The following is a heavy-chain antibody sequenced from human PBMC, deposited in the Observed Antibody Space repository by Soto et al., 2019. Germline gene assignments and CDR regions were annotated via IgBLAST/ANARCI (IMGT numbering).Heavy chain of an antibody. Sequence: GGSLRLSCAASGFTFSSYAMHWVRQAPGKGLEWAAVISYDGSNKYYADSVKGRFTISRDNSKNTLYLQMNSLRAEDTAVYYCARVSDAKDIVVVVAATPAFDIWGQGTMVTVSS. CDR1: GFTFSSYA. J-gene: IGHJ3*02. CDR2: ISYDGSNK. V-gene: IGHV3-30-3*01. CDR3: ARVSDAKDIVVVVAATPAFDI. D-gene: IGHD2-15*01.